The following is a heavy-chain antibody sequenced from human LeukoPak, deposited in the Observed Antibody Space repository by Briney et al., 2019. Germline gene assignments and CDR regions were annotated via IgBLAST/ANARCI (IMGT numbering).Heavy chain of an antibody. CDR1: GYTFTSYY. V-gene: IGHV1-46*01. D-gene: IGHD1-26*01. CDR3: ARGGSGSYKYYFDY. J-gene: IGHJ4*02. CDR2: LNPSGRSR. Sequence: GASVKVSCKASGYTFTSYYVHWVRQAPEQGLEWVGILNPSGRSRSYGPNFQGRVTITNDTSTSTVYMELSSLRSEDTAVYYCARGGSGSYKYYFDYWGQGTLVTVSP.